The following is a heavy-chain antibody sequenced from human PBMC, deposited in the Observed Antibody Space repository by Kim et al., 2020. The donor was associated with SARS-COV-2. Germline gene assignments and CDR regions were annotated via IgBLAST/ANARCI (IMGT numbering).Heavy chain of an antibody. Sequence: GGSLRLSCVASGFTFSSYWMSWVRQAPGKGLEWVAKMKQDGSEKYYVDSVEGRFTISRDNAKNSLYLQMNSLRAEDTAVYYCARDDGNRVVDYWGQGTLVTVSS. D-gene: IGHD1-26*01. J-gene: IGHJ4*02. CDR2: MKQDGSEK. CDR1: GFTFSSYW. CDR3: ARDDGNRVVDY. V-gene: IGHV3-7*01.